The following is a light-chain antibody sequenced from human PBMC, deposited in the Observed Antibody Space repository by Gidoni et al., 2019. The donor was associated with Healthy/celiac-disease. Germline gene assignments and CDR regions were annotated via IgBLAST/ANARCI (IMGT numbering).Light chain of an antibody. J-gene: IGKJ2*01. CDR1: QSVSSY. V-gene: IGKV3-11*01. CDR2: DAS. CDR3: QQRSNWPPYT. Sequence: EIVLTQSPATLSLSPGERATPSCRASQSVSSYLAWYQQKPGQSPRLLIYDASNRATGIPARFSGSVSGTDFTLTISSLEPEDFAVYYCQQRSNWPPYTFGQGTKLEIK.